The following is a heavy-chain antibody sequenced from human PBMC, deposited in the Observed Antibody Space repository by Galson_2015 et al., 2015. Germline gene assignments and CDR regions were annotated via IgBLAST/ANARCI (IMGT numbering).Heavy chain of an antibody. CDR3: ARDPQDNSCWSCYFDY. D-gene: IGHD6-19*01. J-gene: IGHJ4*02. CDR2: ISYDGSKK. V-gene: IGHV3-30-3*01. CDR1: GFTFSAYA. Sequence: SLRLSCAASGFTFSAYAMHWVRQAPGKGLEWVAVISYDGSKKYYADSVKGRFTISRDNSKNTLYLQMNSLRAEDTAVYYCARDPQDNSCWSCYFDYWGQGTLVTVSS.